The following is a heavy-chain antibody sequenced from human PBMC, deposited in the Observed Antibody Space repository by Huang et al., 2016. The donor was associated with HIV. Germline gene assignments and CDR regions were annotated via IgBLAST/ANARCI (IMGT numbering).Heavy chain of an antibody. CDR3: VKERGQQLSPFDS. V-gene: IGHV3-21*01. D-gene: IGHD6-13*01. CDR1: GFSLDSFN. J-gene: IGHJ4*02. Sequence: EVQLVDSGGGLVKPGGSLRLSCAASGFSLDSFNMFWVRQTSAKGLQWVAAISPSSSFIEYADSVKGRFSISRDNAKNSLYLQMNSLRGEDTAVYYCVKERGQQLSPFDSWGQGTLVTVSS. CDR2: ISPSSSFI.